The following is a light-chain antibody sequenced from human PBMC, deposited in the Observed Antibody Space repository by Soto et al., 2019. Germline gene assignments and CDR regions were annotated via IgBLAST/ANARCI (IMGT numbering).Light chain of an antibody. V-gene: IGKV1-5*01. CDR3: QQHGQSTIT. J-gene: IGKJ5*01. CDR1: QTISTW. CDR2: DAS. Sequence: DIQVTQSPPTLSASVGDRVTITCRASQTISTWMAWYQQKPGKAPKLLVYDASTLQSGVVSRFIGSGSGTECTRTISSLQPEDVATDSCQQHGQSTITFGQGTRLEIK.